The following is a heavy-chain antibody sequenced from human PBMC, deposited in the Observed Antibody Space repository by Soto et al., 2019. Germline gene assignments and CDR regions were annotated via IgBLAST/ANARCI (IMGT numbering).Heavy chain of an antibody. CDR2: ISGSGGST. J-gene: IGHJ5*02. D-gene: IGHD3-10*01. CDR3: AKAGTYGSERNWYDP. V-gene: IGHV3-23*01. CDR1: GFTFSSYA. Sequence: GGSLRLSCAASGFTFSSYAMSWVRQAPGKGLEWVSAISGSGGSTYYADSVKGRFTISRDNSKNTLYLQMNSLRAEDTAVYYCAKAGTYGSERNWYDPWGQGTLVIVSS.